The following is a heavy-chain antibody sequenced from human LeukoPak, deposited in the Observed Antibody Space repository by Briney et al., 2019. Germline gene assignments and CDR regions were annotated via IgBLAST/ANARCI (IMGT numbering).Heavy chain of an antibody. D-gene: IGHD3-3*01. J-gene: IGHJ4*02. CDR1: GFTFSSYS. Sequence: PGGSLRLSCAASGFTFSSYSMNWVRQAPGKGLEWVSSISSSSSYISYTDSVQGRFTSSRDNAKNSLYLEMNSLRAEDTAVYYCARSFTMFGAAYWGQGTLVTVSS. V-gene: IGHV3-21*01. CDR3: ARSFTMFGAAY. CDR2: ISSSSSYI.